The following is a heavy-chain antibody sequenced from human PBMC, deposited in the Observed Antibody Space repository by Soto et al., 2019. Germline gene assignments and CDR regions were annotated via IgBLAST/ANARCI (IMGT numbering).Heavy chain of an antibody. Sequence: ASVKVSCKASGGNFSNYAINWVRQAPGQGLEWMGGIIPLFGTANYAQKFQGRVTITADESTSTAYLDLSSLRSEDTAVYYCARPVEMATISRSYLFYWGQGTVVTVSS. V-gene: IGHV1-69*13. CDR3: ARPVEMATISRSYLFY. J-gene: IGHJ4*02. CDR1: GGNFSNYA. D-gene: IGHD5-12*01. CDR2: IIPLFGTA.